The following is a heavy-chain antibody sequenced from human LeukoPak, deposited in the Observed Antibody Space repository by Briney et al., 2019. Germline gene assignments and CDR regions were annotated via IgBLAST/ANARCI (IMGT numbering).Heavy chain of an antibody. CDR3: ARVYMAVAGRVRATTFYMDV. V-gene: IGHV1-69*05. CDR1: GGTFISYA. J-gene: IGHJ6*03. CDR2: IIPIFGTA. D-gene: IGHD6-19*01. Sequence: SVKVSCKASGGTFISYAISWVGQAPGQRLEWRGGIIPIFGTANYAQKFQGRVTITTDDSPSTAYMELSSLRSEDTAVYYCARVYMAVAGRVRATTFYMDVWGKGTTVTVSS.